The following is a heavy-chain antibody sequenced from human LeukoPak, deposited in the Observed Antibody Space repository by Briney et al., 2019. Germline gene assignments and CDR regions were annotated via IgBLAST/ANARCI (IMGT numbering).Heavy chain of an antibody. V-gene: IGHV1-18*01. J-gene: IGHJ4*02. CDR3: ARARPKLGYCSSTSCSRFDY. CDR2: ISAYNGNT. Sequence: APVKVSCKASGYTFTSYGISWVRQAPGQGLEWMGWISAYNGNTNYAQKLQGRVTMTTDTSTSTAYMELRSLRSDDTAVYYCARARPKLGYCSSTSCSRFDYWGQGTLVTVSS. CDR1: GYTFTSYG. D-gene: IGHD2-2*01.